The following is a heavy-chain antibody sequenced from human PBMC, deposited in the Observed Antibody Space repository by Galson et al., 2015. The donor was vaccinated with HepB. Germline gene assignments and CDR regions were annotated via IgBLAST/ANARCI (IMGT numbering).Heavy chain of an antibody. CDR2: IKNKANGGTT. V-gene: IGHV3-15*06. CDR3: TTYGGSGTYFYYYDSHALDV. Sequence: SLRLSCAASGFTFSYAWMSWVRQAPGKGLEWVGRIKNKANGGTTKYAAPLQGRFTISRDDSKKKLFLQMNSLKTDDTAVYYCTTYGGSGTYFYYYDSHALDVWGQGTTVTVSS. J-gene: IGHJ6*02. D-gene: IGHD3-22*01. CDR1: GFTFSYAW.